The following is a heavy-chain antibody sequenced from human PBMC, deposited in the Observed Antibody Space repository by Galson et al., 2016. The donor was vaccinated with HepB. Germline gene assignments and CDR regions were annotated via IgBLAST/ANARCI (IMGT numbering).Heavy chain of an antibody. CDR3: ARQGRIAMVRGVPLPDV. CDR1: GGSISSSDYY. D-gene: IGHD3-10*01. Sequence: LSLTCSVSGGSISSSDYYWGWIRQSPGKGLEWIGTLYYNGNTYYNPSLKSRVTMSGDTSKNQFSLNVSSVTAADTALYYCARQGRIAMVRGVPLPDVWGHGTTFPGAS. CDR2: LYYNGNT. J-gene: IGHJ6*02. V-gene: IGHV4-39*01.